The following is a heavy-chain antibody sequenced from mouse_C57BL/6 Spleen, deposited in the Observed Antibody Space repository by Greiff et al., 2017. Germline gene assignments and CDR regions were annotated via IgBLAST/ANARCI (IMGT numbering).Heavy chain of an antibody. CDR2: INPNYGTT. Sequence: EVQLVESGPELVKPGASVKISCKASGYSFTDYNMNWVKQSNGKSLEWIGVINPNYGTTSYNQKFKGKATLTVDQSSRTAYMQLNSLTSEDSAVYYCAREEDSHYAMDYWGQGTSVTVSS. CDR3: AREEDSHYAMDY. CDR1: GYSFTDYN. J-gene: IGHJ4*01. V-gene: IGHV1-39*01.